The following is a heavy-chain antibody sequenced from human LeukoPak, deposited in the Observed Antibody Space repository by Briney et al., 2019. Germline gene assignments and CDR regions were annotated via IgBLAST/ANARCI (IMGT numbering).Heavy chain of an antibody. CDR3: ARSQGQLWTPVHFDY. D-gene: IGHD5-18*01. J-gene: IGHJ4*02. CDR2: IYYSGST. V-gene: IGHV4-39*01. CDR1: GGSISSSSYY. Sequence: SETLSLTCTVSGGSISSSSYYWGWIRQPPGKGLEWIGSIYYSGSTYYNPSLKSRVTISVDTSKNQFSLKLSSVTAADTAVYYCARSQGQLWTPVHFDYWGQGTLVTVSS.